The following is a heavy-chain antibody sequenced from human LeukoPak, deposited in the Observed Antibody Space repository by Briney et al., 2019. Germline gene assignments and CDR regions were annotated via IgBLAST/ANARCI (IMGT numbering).Heavy chain of an antibody. Sequence: GASVKVSCEASGYTCTGYYMHWVRQAPGQGLEWMGWINPNSGGTNYAQQFQGRVTMTRDTSISTAYMELSRLRSDDTAVYYCARVTGYYCESTGYYHHAFDIWGQGTMVTVSS. CDR1: GYTCTGYY. D-gene: IGHD3-22*01. CDR3: ARVTGYYCESTGYYHHAFDI. J-gene: IGHJ3*02. V-gene: IGHV1-2*02. CDR2: INPNSGGT.